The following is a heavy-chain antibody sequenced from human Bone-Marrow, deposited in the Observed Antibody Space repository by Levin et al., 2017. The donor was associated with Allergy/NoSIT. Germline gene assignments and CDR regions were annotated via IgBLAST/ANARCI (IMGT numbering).Heavy chain of an antibody. Sequence: GGSLRLSCAASGFTFSSYWMSWVRQAPGKGLEWVANIKQDGSEKYYVDSVKGRFTISRDNAKNSLYLQMNSLRAEDTAVYYCARAPLSTKYYDILTGYYRPDAFDIWGQGTMVTVSS. V-gene: IGHV3-7*01. CDR3: ARAPLSTKYYDILTGYYRPDAFDI. CDR1: GFTFSSYW. CDR2: IKQDGSEK. D-gene: IGHD3-9*01. J-gene: IGHJ3*02.